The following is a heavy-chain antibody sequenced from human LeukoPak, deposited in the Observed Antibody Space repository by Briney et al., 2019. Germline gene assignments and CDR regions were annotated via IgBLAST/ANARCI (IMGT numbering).Heavy chain of an antibody. CDR2: ISSSGSTI. CDR3: AKGRSGSYSFFSRGFDY. CDR1: GFTFSSYE. V-gene: IGHV3-48*03. J-gene: IGHJ4*02. D-gene: IGHD1-26*01. Sequence: PGGSLRLSCAASGFTFSSYEMNWVRQAPGKGLEWVSYISSSGSTIYYADSVKGRFTISRDNAKNSLYLQMNSLRAEDTAVYYCAKGRSGSYSFFSRGFDYWGQGTLVTVSS.